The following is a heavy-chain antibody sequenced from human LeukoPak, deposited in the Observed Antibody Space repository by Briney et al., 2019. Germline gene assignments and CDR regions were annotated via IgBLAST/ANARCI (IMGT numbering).Heavy chain of an antibody. D-gene: IGHD2-21*01. CDR3: ARGGGAFVY. Sequence: PSETLSLTCADYGGSFSGYYWSWIRQPPGKGLAWIGEIKQSGSTNYNPSLKSRVTISVDTSKNQFSLKLSSVTAADTAVYYCARGGGAFVYWGEGTLVTASS. V-gene: IGHV4-34*01. CDR2: IKQSGST. J-gene: IGHJ4*02. CDR1: GGSFSGYY.